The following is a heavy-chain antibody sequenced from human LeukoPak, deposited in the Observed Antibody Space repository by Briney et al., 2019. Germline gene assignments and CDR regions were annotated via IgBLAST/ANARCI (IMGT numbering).Heavy chain of an antibody. Sequence: SETLSLTCTVSGGSISSGDYYWSWVRQPPGKGLEWIGGIYHSGSTNYNPSLKSRVTISVDKSKNQFSLKLSSVTAADTAVYYCASGSSEAGPRFDYWGQGTLVTVSS. J-gene: IGHJ4*02. CDR3: ASGSSEAGPRFDY. V-gene: IGHV4-39*07. D-gene: IGHD1-26*01. CDR1: GGSISSGDYY. CDR2: IYHSGST.